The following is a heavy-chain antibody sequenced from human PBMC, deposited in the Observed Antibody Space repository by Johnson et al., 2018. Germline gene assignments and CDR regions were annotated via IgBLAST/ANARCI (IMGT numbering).Heavy chain of an antibody. D-gene: IGHD3-16*01. Sequence: QVQLVQSGGGVVQPGRTLRLSCAASGFTFSSYAMHWVRQAPGKGLEWVAVISYDGSSTYYADSVKGRFTISRDNSKNSLYRQMNSLRAEDTAVYYCASHKGPRAYSLDIWGQGTMVTVSS. CDR1: GFTFSSYA. CDR2: ISYDGSST. J-gene: IGHJ3*02. CDR3: ASHKGPRAYSLDI. V-gene: IGHV3-30-3*01.